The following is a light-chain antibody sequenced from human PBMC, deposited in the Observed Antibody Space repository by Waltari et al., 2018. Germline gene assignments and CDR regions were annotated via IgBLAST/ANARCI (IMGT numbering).Light chain of an antibody. CDR2: EFT. CDR1: SSHIGNYDF. CDR3: SSYAGSSVWV. V-gene: IGLV2-8*01. J-gene: IGLJ3*02. Sequence: QSALTQPPSASGSPGQPVTISCTGSSSHIGNYDFVACYQQPPDKAPELLIYEFTKRPSGVPDRFSGSKSGNTASLTVSGLQAADEADYYCSSYAGSSVWVFGGGTKLTVV.